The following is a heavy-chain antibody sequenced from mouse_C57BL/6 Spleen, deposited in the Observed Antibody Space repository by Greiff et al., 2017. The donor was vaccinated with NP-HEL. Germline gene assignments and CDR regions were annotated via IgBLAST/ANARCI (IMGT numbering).Heavy chain of an antibody. CDR3: ATQTAYDGYFYYFDY. CDR1: GYTFTSYW. V-gene: IGHV1-64*01. Sequence: VQLQQSGAELVKPGASVKLSCKASGYTFTSYWMHWVKQRPGQGLEWIGMIHPNSGSTNYNEKFKSKATLTVDKSSSTAYMQLSSLTSEDSAVYYCATQTAYDGYFYYFDYWGQGTTLTVSS. J-gene: IGHJ2*01. CDR2: IHPNSGST. D-gene: IGHD2-3*01.